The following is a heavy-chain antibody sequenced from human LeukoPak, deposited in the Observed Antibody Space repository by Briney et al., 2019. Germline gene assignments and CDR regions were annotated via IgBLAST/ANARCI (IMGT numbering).Heavy chain of an antibody. V-gene: IGHV4-39*01. CDR2: TYYSGGT. CDR3: ARHGSIATGAFTY. D-gene: IGHD6-13*01. CDR1: GGSIGRCSYY. Sequence: SATLSLTCSVSGGSIGRCSYYWVWTPQPPGKGLEGIGSTYYSGGTYYNPSLKRRVTISVDTSRNQFSLKLGSVTAADTAVYYCARHGSIATGAFTYWGQGTLVTVSS. J-gene: IGHJ4*02.